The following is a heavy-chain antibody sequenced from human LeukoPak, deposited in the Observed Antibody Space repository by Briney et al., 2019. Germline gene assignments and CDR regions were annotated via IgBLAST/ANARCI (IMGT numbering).Heavy chain of an antibody. CDR3: ARANFLYCSSTTCLFDY. J-gene: IGHJ4*02. CDR1: GHTFTDYY. V-gene: IGHV1-2*02. Sequence: ASVKVSCKASGHTFTDYYMHGVPHAPGQGFEWMGWINPNDGDTNYAQKFQGRVTMTRDTSISTAHLEVSRLRSDDTAVYYCARANFLYCSSTTCLFDYWGQGTLVTVSS. CDR2: INPNDGDT. D-gene: IGHD2-2*01.